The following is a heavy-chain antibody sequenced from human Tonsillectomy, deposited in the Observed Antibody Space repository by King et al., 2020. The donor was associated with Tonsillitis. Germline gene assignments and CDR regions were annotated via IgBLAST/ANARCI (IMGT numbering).Heavy chain of an antibody. Sequence: VQLVESGGGVVQPGRSLRLSCAASGFSFSSYTMHWVRQAPGKGLEWVALISYDGSAKYYADSVKGRFTISRDNSKNTLYLQMNSLRAEDTALYYCARVIGRITTGQGSDYWGQGTLVTVSS. J-gene: IGHJ4*02. CDR3: ARVIGRITTGQGSDY. V-gene: IGHV3-30*04. D-gene: IGHD4-11*01. CDR2: ISYDGSAK. CDR1: GFSFSSYT.